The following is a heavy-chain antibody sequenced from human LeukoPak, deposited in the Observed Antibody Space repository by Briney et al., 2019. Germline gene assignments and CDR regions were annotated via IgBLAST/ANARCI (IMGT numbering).Heavy chain of an antibody. V-gene: IGHV3-74*01. D-gene: IGHD3-16*01. CDR2: INTDGSDT. CDR3: AKSQFGGVFDGFDI. CDR1: GFTFRTYW. Sequence: GGSLRLSCAASGFTFRTYWMHWVRQAPGKGLVWVSRINTDGSDTTYADSVKGRFTISRDNAKNTLYLQMNSLRAEDTAVYYCAKSQFGGVFDGFDIWGQGTMVTVSS. J-gene: IGHJ3*02.